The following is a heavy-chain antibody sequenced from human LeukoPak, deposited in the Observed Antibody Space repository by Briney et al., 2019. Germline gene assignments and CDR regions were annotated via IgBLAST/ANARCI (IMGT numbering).Heavy chain of an antibody. J-gene: IGHJ3*02. CDR3: ARSQGTIPDSVPLDI. Sequence: GRSLRLSCAASGFTFSSYSMNWVRQAPGKGLEWVSSISSSSSYIYYADSVKGRFTISRDNAKNSLYLQMNSLRAEDTAVYYCARSQGTIPDSVPLDIWGQGTMVTVSS. D-gene: IGHD5/OR15-5a*01. V-gene: IGHV3-21*01. CDR2: ISSSSSYI. CDR1: GFTFSSYS.